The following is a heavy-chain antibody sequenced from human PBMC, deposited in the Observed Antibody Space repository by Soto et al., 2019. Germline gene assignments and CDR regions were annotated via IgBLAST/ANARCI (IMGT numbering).Heavy chain of an antibody. V-gene: IGHV1-8*02. D-gene: IGHD3-10*01. CDR3: ARMESFGSLNWFDT. CDR1: GYTFTNND. Sequence: ASVKVSCKASGYTFTNNDVSWVRQATGQGLEWMGWMNPGSGDTGYAQKFQDRVTMTRDISIATAYMELNSLTSEDTAIYYCARMESFGSLNWFDTWGQGTVVTVSS. CDR2: MNPGSGDT. J-gene: IGHJ5*02.